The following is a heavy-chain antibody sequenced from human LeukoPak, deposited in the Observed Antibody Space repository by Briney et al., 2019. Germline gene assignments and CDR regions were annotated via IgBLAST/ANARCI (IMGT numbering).Heavy chain of an antibody. CDR3: ATIDPGIAVAGTWGEFDY. CDR1: GYTFTSYG. D-gene: IGHD6-19*01. V-gene: IGHV1-2*02. Sequence: GASVKVSCKASGYTFTSYGISWVRQAPGQGLEWMGWINPNSGGTNYAQKFQGRVTMTRDTSISTAYMELSRLRSDDTAVYYCATIDPGIAVAGTWGEFDYWGQETLVTVSS. J-gene: IGHJ4*02. CDR2: INPNSGGT.